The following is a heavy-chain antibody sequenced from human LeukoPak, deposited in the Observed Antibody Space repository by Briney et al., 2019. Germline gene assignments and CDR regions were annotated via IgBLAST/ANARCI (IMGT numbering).Heavy chain of an antibody. Sequence: PGGSLRLSCAASGFTFDDYAMHWVRQAPGKGLEWVSGISWNSGSIGYADSVKGRFTISRDNAKNSLFLQMNSLRAEDTAVYYCARAGIFSSSYGISWDYWGQGALVAVSS. CDR1: GFTFDDYA. D-gene: IGHD6-6*01. CDR2: ISWNSGSI. V-gene: IGHV3-9*01. CDR3: ARAGIFSSSYGISWDY. J-gene: IGHJ4*02.